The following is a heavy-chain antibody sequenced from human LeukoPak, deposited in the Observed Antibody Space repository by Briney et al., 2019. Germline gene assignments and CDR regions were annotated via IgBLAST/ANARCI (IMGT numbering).Heavy chain of an antibody. J-gene: IGHJ4*02. CDR3: AKGSYCSGGSCVPLSFDY. V-gene: IGHV4-59*01. Sequence: TSETLSLTCTVSGGSISSYYWSWIRQPPGKGLEWIGYIYYTGITNYNPSLKSRVTISVDTSKNQFSLKLSSVTAADTAVYYCAKGSYCSGGSCVPLSFDYWGQGTLVTVS. CDR2: IYYTGIT. CDR1: GGSISSYY. D-gene: IGHD2-15*01.